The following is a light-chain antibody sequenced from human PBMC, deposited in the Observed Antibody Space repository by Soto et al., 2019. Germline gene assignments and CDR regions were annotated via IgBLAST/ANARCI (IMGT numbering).Light chain of an antibody. CDR1: NIGSKS. CDR3: QVWDSSSDHAV. J-gene: IGLJ7*01. Sequence: SSELTQPPSVSVAPGKTARITCGGNNIGSKSVHWYQQKPGQAPVLVIYYDSDRPSGIPERFSGSNSRNTATLTISRVEAGDEADYYCQVWDSSSDHAVFGGGTQLTVL. CDR2: YDS. V-gene: IGLV3-21*04.